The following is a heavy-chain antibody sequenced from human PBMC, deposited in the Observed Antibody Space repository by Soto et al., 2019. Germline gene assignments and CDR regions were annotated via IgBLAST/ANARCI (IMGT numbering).Heavy chain of an antibody. Sequence: GPYVKITFNPCPHTFTTYCLCWESEKPWKGLEWMWRIDPSDSNTIYSPSFQGNVAISADKSISSAYRQWSSLKASDTAMYYCARHNVVRVYALLVAHFEILGPGTMIIVSS. CDR3: ARHNVVRVYALLVAHFEI. CDR2: IDPSDSNT. J-gene: IGHJ3*02. CDR1: PHTFTTYC. D-gene: IGHD2-8*01. V-gene: IGHV5-10-1*01.